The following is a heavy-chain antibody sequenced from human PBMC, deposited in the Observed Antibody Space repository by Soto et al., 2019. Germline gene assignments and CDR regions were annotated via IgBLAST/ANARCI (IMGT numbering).Heavy chain of an antibody. CDR1: GYTFTSYA. Sequence: ASVKVSCKASGYTFTSYAMHWVRQAPGQRLEWMGWINAGNGNTKYSQKFQGRVTITRDTSASTAYMELSSLRSEDTAVYYCARALTYYYDSSGYVFSYYFDDWGQGTLVTVSS. D-gene: IGHD3-22*01. J-gene: IGHJ4*02. CDR2: INAGNGNT. V-gene: IGHV1-3*01. CDR3: ARALTYYYDSSGYVFSYYFDD.